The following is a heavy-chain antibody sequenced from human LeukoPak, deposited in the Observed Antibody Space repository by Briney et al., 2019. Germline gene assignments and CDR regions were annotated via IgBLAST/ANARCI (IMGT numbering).Heavy chain of an antibody. D-gene: IGHD6-13*01. CDR3: ARRARGIAAALSWFDP. Sequence: SETLSLTCAVSGGSISSSNWWSWVRQSPGKGLEWVGVIYHSGSTNYNPPLKSRVTISVDKSKNQFSLKLSSVTAADTAVYYCARRARGIAAALSWFDPWGQGTLVTVSS. V-gene: IGHV4-4*02. J-gene: IGHJ5*02. CDR1: GGSISSSNW. CDR2: IYHSGST.